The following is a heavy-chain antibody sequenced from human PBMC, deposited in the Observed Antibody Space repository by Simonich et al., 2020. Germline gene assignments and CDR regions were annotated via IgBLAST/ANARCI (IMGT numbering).Heavy chain of an antibody. CDR3: ARGRGGMSRGYVDY. CDR1: GYNFTSYD. CDR2: MKPNSGNT. J-gene: IGHJ4*02. Sequence: QVQLVQSGAEVQKPGASVKVSCKASGYNFTSYDLNWVRQATGQGLEWMGWMKPNSGNTGYAQKFQGRVTITRNTSISTAYMELSSLRAEDTAVYYCARGRGGMSRGYVDYWGQGTLVTVSS. V-gene: IGHV1-8*03. D-gene: IGHD2-15*01.